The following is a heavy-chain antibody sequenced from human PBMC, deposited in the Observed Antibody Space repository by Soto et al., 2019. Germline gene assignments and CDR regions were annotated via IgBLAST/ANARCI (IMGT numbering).Heavy chain of an antibody. CDR3: ARVYGSGSLTNWFDP. CDR2: IYYSGTT. J-gene: IGHJ5*02. V-gene: IGHV4-59*01. D-gene: IGHD3-10*01. Sequence: SETLSLTCTLSGGSITTYLWSWIRQSPGKGLEWIGYIYYSGTTNYNPSLMSRVTISVDTSKDHFSLKLTSVTAADTAVYYCARVYGSGSLTNWFDPWGRGTLVTVSS. CDR1: GGSITTYL.